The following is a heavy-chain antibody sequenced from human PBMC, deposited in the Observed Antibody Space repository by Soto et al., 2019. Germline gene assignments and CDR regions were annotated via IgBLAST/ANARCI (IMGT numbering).Heavy chain of an antibody. CDR1: GFTFTRYS. J-gene: IGHJ4*02. CDR3: ARESEDLTSNFDY. V-gene: IGHV3-21*06. CDR2: ISSTTHYI. Sequence: SGGSLRLSCAAPGFTFTRYSMNWVRQAPGKGLEWVSSISSTTHYIYYADSMRGRFTISRDNAKNAVYLEMNSLRAEDTAVYYCARESEDLTSNFDYWGQGTLVTVSS.